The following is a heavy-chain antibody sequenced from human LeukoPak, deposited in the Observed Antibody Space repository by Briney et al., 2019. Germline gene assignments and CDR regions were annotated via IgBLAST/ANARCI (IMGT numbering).Heavy chain of an antibody. CDR3: ARGSGSYYNYMDV. CDR2: ISGNSANI. V-gene: IGHV3-23*01. D-gene: IGHD3-10*01. J-gene: IGHJ6*03. Sequence: GGCLRLSCAASGFSFSNYAMSWVRQAPGKRLEWVSVISGNSANIYYADSVKGRFTISRDNPKNTLYLQMNSLRAEDTAVYYCARGSGSYYNYMDVWGKGTTVTVSS. CDR1: GFSFSNYA.